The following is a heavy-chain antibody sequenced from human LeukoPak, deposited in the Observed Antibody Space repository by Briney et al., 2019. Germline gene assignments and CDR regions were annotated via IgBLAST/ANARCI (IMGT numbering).Heavy chain of an antibody. Sequence: GESLKISCKGSGYSFTSYWIGWVRQMPGKGLEWMGIIYPGDTDTRYSPSFQGQVTISADKSISTAYLQWSSLKASDTAMYYCARPETIAAAEGDAFDIWGQGTMVTVSS. J-gene: IGHJ3*02. V-gene: IGHV5-51*01. D-gene: IGHD6-13*01. CDR1: GYSFTSYW. CDR2: IYPGDTDT. CDR3: ARPETIAAAEGDAFDI.